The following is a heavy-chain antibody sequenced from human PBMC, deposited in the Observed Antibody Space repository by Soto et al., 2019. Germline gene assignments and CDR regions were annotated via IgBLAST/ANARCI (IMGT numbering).Heavy chain of an antibody. D-gene: IGHD1-1*01. CDR1: GFSFSSYA. J-gene: IGHJ4*02. CDR2: ISSSGGTT. CDR3: AKDRYLNAYGTIDN. Sequence: PGGSLRLSCAASGFSFSSYAMNWVRQAPGKGLEWVSGISSSGGTTDYADSVRGRVTISRDISKNTLYLQVSSLRAEDTAVYYCAKDRYLNAYGTIDNWGQGTLVTVSS. V-gene: IGHV3-23*01.